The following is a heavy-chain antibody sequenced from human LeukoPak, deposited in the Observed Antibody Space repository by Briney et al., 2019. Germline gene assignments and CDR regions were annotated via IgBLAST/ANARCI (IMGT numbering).Heavy chain of an antibody. D-gene: IGHD3-3*01. V-gene: IGHV3-23*01. Sequence: GGSLRLSCAASGFTFSSYAMSWVRQAPGKGLEWVSAISGSGGSTYYADSVKGRFTISRDNSKNTLYLQMNSLRAEDAAVYYCAKSGHSITIFGVVIYGYYFDYWGQGTLVTVSS. J-gene: IGHJ4*02. CDR2: ISGSGGST. CDR3: AKSGHSITIFGVVIYGYYFDY. CDR1: GFTFSSYA.